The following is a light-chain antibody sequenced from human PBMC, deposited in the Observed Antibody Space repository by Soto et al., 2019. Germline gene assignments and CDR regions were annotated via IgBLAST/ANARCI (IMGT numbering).Light chain of an antibody. Sequence: SSELTQPFSVSVALGQTARITCGGIYIGTGNVHWYQQKPGQAPVLVIYKNNVRPSGIPERFSGSNSGDTATLTITRAQAGDEADYYCQVWASSTMVFGGGTKLTVL. V-gene: IGLV3-9*01. CDR2: KNN. CDR1: YIGTGN. J-gene: IGLJ2*01. CDR3: QVWASSTMV.